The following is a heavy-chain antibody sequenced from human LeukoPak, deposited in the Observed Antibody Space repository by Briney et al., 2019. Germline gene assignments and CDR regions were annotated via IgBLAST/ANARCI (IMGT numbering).Heavy chain of an antibody. Sequence: QSGGSLRLSCAASGFTFSSYAMHWVRQAPGKGLKWVAVISYDGSNKYYADSVKGRFTISRDNSKNTLYLQMNSLRAEDTAVYYCARDNYRHDYFRVPTLSYWGQGTLVTVSS. V-gene: IGHV3-30-3*01. CDR1: GFTFSSYA. CDR2: ISYDGSNK. D-gene: IGHD3-10*02. J-gene: IGHJ4*02. CDR3: ARDNYRHDYFRVPTLSY.